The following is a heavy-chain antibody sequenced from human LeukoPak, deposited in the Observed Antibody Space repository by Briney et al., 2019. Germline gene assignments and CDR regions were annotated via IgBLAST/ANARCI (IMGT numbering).Heavy chain of an antibody. J-gene: IGHJ4*02. Sequence: ASVKVSCKASGYTFTGYYMHWVRQAPGRGLEWMGWINPNSGGTNYAQKFQGRVIMTRDTSISAVYMELSRLRSDDTAVYYCARDGTGVYNLVQYWGQGTLVTVSS. CDR1: GYTFTGYY. CDR3: ARDGTGVYNLVQY. V-gene: IGHV1-2*02. CDR2: INPNSGGT. D-gene: IGHD5-24*01.